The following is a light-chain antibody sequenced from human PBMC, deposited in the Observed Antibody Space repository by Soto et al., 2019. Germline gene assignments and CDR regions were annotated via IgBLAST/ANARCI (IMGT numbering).Light chain of an antibody. CDR1: QSVSSY. Sequence: EIVLTQSPATLSLSPGERATLSRRASQSVSSYLAWYQQKPGQAPRLLIYDASNRATGIPARFSGSGSGTDFTLTIPSLEPEDFAVYSCQQYGSSPGTFGQGTRLEI. CDR3: QQYGSSPGT. CDR2: DAS. J-gene: IGKJ5*01. V-gene: IGKV3-11*01.